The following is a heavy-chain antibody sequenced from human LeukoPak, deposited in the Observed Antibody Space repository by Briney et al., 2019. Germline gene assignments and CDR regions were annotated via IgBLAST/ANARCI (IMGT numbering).Heavy chain of an antibody. CDR2: INHSGST. Sequence: SETLSLTCAVYGGSFSGYYWSWIRQPPGKGLEWIGEINHSGSTNYNPSLKSRVTISVDTSKNQFSLKLSSVTAADTAVYYCARVPLRSDAFDIWGQGTMVTVSS. CDR1: GGSFSGYY. CDR3: ARVPLRSDAFDI. J-gene: IGHJ3*02. V-gene: IGHV4-34*01. D-gene: IGHD4/OR15-4a*01.